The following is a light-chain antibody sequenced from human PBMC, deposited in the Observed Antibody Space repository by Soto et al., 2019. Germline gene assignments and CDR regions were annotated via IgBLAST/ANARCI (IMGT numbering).Light chain of an antibody. CDR3: QLYNSYSRT. V-gene: IGKV1-5*01. J-gene: IGKJ1*01. CDR1: QSISSW. Sequence: DIQMTQSPSTLSASVGDRVTITCRASQSISSWLAWYQQKPGKAPKLLIYDASSLESGVPSRFSGSGSGTEFTLTISSLQPDDFATYYCQLYNSYSRTLGQGTKVEIK. CDR2: DAS.